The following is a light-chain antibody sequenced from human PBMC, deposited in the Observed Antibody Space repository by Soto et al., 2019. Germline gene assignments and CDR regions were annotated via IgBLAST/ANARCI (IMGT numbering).Light chain of an antibody. CDR2: WAS. J-gene: IGKJ1*01. CDR3: QQYYNTVPT. Sequence: DIVMTQSPDALAVSLGERATINCKSSQSILYTPNKKNYLAWFQQKLGQPPRLLIYWASTRASGVPDRFSGSGSGTDFTLSISSLQAEDVAVYYCQQYYNTVPTCGEGTKVEIK. V-gene: IGKV4-1*01. CDR1: QSILYTPNKKNY.